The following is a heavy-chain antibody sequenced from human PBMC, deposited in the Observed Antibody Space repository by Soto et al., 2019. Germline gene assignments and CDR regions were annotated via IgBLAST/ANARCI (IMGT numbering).Heavy chain of an antibody. J-gene: IGHJ4*02. CDR2: IYYSGST. D-gene: IGHD3-22*01. CDR1: GGSISSYY. CDR3: ARSSDSSGYYYRLGY. Sequence: SETLSLTCTVSGGSISSYYWSWIRQPPGKGLEWIGYIYYSGSTNYNPSLESRVTISLDSSKNQFSLKLSSVTAADTAVYYCARSSDSSGYYYRLGYWGQGTLVTVSS. V-gene: IGHV4-59*01.